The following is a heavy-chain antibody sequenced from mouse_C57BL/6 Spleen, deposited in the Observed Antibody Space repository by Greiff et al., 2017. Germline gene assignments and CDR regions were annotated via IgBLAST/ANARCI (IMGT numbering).Heavy chain of an antibody. Sequence: QVQLQQPGAELVRPGTSVKVSCKASGYAFTNYLIEWVKQRPGQGLEWIGVINPGSGGTNYNEKFKGKATLTADKSSSTAYMQLSSLTSEDSAVYFCGRSGDQYYGSSYVGGAMDYWGQGTSVTVSS. CDR3: GRSGDQYYGSSYVGGAMDY. V-gene: IGHV1-54*01. D-gene: IGHD1-1*01. CDR1: GYAFTNYL. CDR2: INPGSGGT. J-gene: IGHJ4*01.